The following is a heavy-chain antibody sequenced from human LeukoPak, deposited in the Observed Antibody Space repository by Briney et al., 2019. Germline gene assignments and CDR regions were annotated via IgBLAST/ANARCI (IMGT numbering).Heavy chain of an antibody. CDR1: GFTFINYA. J-gene: IGHJ4*02. Sequence: GGSLRLSCAASGFTFINYAMSWVRLAPGKGLEWVSGISGSGDSTFYADSMKGRFTISRDNSKNTLYLQMNSLRAEDTAIYYCANPPTVTSFHYWGQGTLVTVSS. D-gene: IGHD4-11*01. CDR3: ANPPTVTSFHY. V-gene: IGHV3-23*01. CDR2: ISGSGDST.